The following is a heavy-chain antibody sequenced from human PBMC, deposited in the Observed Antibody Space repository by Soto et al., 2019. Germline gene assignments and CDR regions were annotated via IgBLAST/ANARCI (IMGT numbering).Heavy chain of an antibody. CDR1: RVAFSKFI. CDR2: IIPIFGTA. Sequence: QAQLEQSGGEVKKPGSSVKVSCKASRVAFSKFIVTWVRQAPGLGLEWVGGIIPIFGTANYAQKCQGRVKITADESKSTSYMEVNNLRSEDTAVYYCAKVRYSSPMGYYYGMDVWGQGTTVTVSS. D-gene: IGHD6-19*01. J-gene: IGHJ6*02. V-gene: IGHV1-69*01. CDR3: AKVRYSSPMGYYYGMDV.